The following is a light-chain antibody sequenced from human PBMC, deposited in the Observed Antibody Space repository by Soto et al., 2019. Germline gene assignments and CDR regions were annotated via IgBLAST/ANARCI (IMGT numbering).Light chain of an antibody. CDR2: GAS. CDR3: QQYNNWPYT. V-gene: IGKV3-15*01. Sequence: EILMTQSPATLAVSPGERAALSCRASQSVSSNFAWYQQKPGQAPRLLIYGASSRATGTPARFSGSGSGTEFTLTISSLQSEDFGVYYCQQYNNWPYTFGLGTKLEMK. J-gene: IGKJ2*01. CDR1: QSVSSN.